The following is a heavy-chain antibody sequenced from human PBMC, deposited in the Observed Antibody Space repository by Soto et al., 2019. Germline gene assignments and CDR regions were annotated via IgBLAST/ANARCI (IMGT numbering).Heavy chain of an antibody. V-gene: IGHV4-34*01. Sequence: QVQLQQWGAGLLKPSETLSLTCAVYGGSFSGYYWSWIRQPPGKGLEWIGEINHSGSTNYNPSLKSRVTIPVXTXQNQFSLKLSSVTAADTAVYYCAREKPYSSSWYHDYWGQGTLVTVSS. CDR1: GGSFSGYY. CDR2: INHSGST. CDR3: AREKPYSSSWYHDY. D-gene: IGHD6-13*01. J-gene: IGHJ4*02.